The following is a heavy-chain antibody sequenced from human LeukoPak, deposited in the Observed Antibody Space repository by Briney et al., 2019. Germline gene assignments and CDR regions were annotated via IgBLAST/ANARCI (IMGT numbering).Heavy chain of an antibody. V-gene: IGHV3-11*04. CDR2: ISSSGSTL. CDR1: GFTFSDYY. CDR3: ARDVKTRYCSSTSCYVPFDY. D-gene: IGHD2-2*01. J-gene: IGHJ4*02. Sequence: GGSLRLSCAASGFTFSDYYMSWIRQAPGKGLEWVSYISSSGSTLYYADSVKGRFTISRDNAKNSLYLQMNSLRAEDTAVYYCARDVKTRYCSSTSCYVPFDYWGQGTLVTVSP.